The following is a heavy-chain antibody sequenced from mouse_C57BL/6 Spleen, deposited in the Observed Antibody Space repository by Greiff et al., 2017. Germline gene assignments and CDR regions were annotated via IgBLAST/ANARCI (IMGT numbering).Heavy chain of an antibody. CDR3: AKKGVATDYCDY. CDR2: IDPSDSET. J-gene: IGHJ2*01. Sequence: QVQLQQPGAELVRPGSSVKLSCKASGYTFTSYWMHWVKQRPIQGLEWIGNIDPSDSETHYNQKFKDKATLTVDKSSSTAYMQLSSLTSEDSAVYYCAKKGVATDYCDYWGQGTTLTVSS. V-gene: IGHV1-52*01. CDR1: GYTFTSYW. D-gene: IGHD1-1*02.